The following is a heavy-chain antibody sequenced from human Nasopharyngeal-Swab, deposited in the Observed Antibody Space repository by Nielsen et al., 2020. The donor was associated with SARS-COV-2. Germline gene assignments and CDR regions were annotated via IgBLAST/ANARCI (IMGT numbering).Heavy chain of an antibody. CDR1: GGSISSYY. V-gene: IGHV4-59*01. CDR2: IYYSGST. J-gene: IGHJ6*02. CDR3: ARVRAIFGDYYYYYGMDV. D-gene: IGHD3-3*01. Sequence: SETLSLTCTVSGGSISSYYWSWIRQPPGKRLEWIGYIYYSGSTNYNPSLKSRVTLSVDTSKNQFSLKLSSVTAADTAVYYCARVRAIFGDYYYYYGMDVWGQGTTVTVSS.